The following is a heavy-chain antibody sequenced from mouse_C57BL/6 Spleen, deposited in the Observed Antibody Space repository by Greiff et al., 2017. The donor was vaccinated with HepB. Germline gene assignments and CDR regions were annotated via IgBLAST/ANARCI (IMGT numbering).Heavy chain of an antibody. Sequence: EVHLVESGGGLVKPGGSLKLSCAASGFTFSSYAMSWVRQTPEKRLEWVATISDGGSYTYYPDNVKGRFTISRDNAKNHLYLQMSHLKSEDTAMYYCARDGNYGYYFDYWGQGTTLTVSS. CDR3: ARDGNYGYYFDY. CDR1: GFTFSSYA. CDR2: ISDGGSYT. J-gene: IGHJ2*01. V-gene: IGHV5-4*01. D-gene: IGHD1-1*01.